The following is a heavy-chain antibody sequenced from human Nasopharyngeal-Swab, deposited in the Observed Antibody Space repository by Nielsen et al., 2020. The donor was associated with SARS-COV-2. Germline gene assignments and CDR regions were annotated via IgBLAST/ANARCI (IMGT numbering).Heavy chain of an antibody. CDR2: IDASDSYT. Sequence: GESLKISCKTYGYDFPSYWIYWVRQVPGKGQEWMGMIDASDSYTRYSPSFEGHVTISADKSLATVYLQWSSLKASDTAIYYCARKFLRWDAFDMWGQGTLITVSS. D-gene: IGHD2-15*01. CDR1: GYDFPSYW. CDR3: ARKFLRWDAFDM. J-gene: IGHJ3*02. V-gene: IGHV5-10-1*01.